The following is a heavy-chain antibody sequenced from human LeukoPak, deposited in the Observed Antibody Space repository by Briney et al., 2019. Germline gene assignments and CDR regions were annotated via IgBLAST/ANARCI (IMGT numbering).Heavy chain of an antibody. D-gene: IGHD3-3*01. J-gene: IGHJ4*02. Sequence: GGSLRLSCAASGFTFSSYSMNWVRQAPGKGLEWVSSISSSSSYIYYADSVKGRFTISRDNAKNSLHLQMNSLRAEDTAVYYCARETQVFGVVTGYWGQGTLVTVSS. CDR3: ARETQVFGVVTGY. CDR1: GFTFSSYS. V-gene: IGHV3-21*01. CDR2: ISSSSSYI.